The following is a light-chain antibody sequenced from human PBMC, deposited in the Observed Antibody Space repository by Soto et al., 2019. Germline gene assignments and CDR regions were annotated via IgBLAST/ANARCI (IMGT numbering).Light chain of an antibody. V-gene: IGLV7-43*01. J-gene: IGLJ2*01. CDR1: TGEVTSGHY. CDR2: STS. CDR3: LHYYGGALGV. Sequence: QAVVTQEPSLPVSPGGTVTLTCASSTGEVTSGHYPNWVQQKPGQVPKSLIYSTSDNHSWAPTRFSGSLLRGKAALTLSSVQPEGEAEYYCLHYYGGALGVFGGGTKLTVL.